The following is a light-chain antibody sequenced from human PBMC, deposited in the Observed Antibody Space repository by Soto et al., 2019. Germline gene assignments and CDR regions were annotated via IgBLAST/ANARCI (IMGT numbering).Light chain of an antibody. CDR3: EPYGSSPHS. J-gene: IGKJ2*01. V-gene: IGKV3-20*01. CDR1: QGVSSSY. Sequence: EIVLTQSPGTLSLSPGERATLSCRASQGVSSSYLAWYQHKPGQAPRLLIYGASSSATGNRGSFSGSRSGTCFTQPLSRPEPEVIAVYYCEPYGSSPHSSGKGT. CDR2: GAS.